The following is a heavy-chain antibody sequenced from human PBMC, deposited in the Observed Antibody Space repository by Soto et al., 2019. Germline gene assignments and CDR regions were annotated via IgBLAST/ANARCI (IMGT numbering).Heavy chain of an antibody. J-gene: IGHJ5*02. Sequence: PSETLYRTCAVYGGSFSGYYWSWIRQPPGKGLEWIGEINHSGSTNYNPSLKSRVTISVDTSKNKFSLKLSSVTAAETAVYYCARGSLGGWFDPWGQGTLVTVSS. D-gene: IGHD3-16*02. CDR2: INHSGST. V-gene: IGHV4-34*01. CDR3: ARGSLGGWFDP. CDR1: GGSFSGYY.